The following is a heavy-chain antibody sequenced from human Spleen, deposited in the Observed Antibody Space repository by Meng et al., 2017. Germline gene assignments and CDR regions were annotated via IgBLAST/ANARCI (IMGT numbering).Heavy chain of an antibody. V-gene: IGHV3-21*01. Sequence: GESLKISCAASGFTFSTFGMHWVRQAPGKGLEWVSSISGSSTYTHYADSVKGRFTISRDNAKNSLYLQINSLRAEDTAVYYCARDLGEYTYGSSDYWGQGTLVTVSS. CDR3: ARDLGEYTYGSSDY. CDR2: ISGSSTYT. J-gene: IGHJ4*02. D-gene: IGHD5-18*01. CDR1: GFTFSTFG.